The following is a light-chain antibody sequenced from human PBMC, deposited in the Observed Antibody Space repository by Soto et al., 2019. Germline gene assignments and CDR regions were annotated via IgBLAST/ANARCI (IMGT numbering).Light chain of an antibody. Sequence: QSVLTQPPSASGTPGQGVTIPCSGSSSNIGINPLNWYQQLPGTAPKLLMYGNNQRPSGVPDRFSGSKSGTSASLAISWLQSADEADYYCAAWDASVNGVVFGGGTKLTVL. V-gene: IGLV1-44*01. J-gene: IGLJ2*01. CDR1: SSNIGINP. CDR2: GNN. CDR3: AAWDASVNGVV.